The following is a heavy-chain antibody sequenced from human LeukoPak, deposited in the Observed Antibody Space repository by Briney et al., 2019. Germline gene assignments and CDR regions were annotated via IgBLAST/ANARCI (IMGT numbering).Heavy chain of an antibody. Sequence: SETLSLTCTVSGGSISSYYWSWLRQPAGKGLEWIGRIYTSGSTNYNPSLKSRVTMSVDTSKNQISLKLSSVTAADTAVYYCARSTVTPGYYYYYYMDVWGKGTTVTVSS. V-gene: IGHV4-4*07. CDR3: ARSTVTPGYYYYYYMDV. CDR1: GGSISSYY. D-gene: IGHD4-11*01. J-gene: IGHJ6*03. CDR2: IYTSGST.